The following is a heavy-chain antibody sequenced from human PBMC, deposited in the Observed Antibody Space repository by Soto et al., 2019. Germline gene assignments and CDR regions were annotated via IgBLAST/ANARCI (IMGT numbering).Heavy chain of an antibody. CDR3: AKAFHSYVFLYP. CDR1: GFTFSSYS. V-gene: IGHV3-48*02. D-gene: IGHD3-10*01. CDR2: ISSSSSTI. Sequence: CCAASGFTFSSYSMNWVRQAPGKGLEWVSYISSSSSTIYYADSVKGRFTISRDNAKNSLYLQMNSLRDEDTAVYYCAKAFHSYVFLYPWGQGTLVTVSS. J-gene: IGHJ5*02.